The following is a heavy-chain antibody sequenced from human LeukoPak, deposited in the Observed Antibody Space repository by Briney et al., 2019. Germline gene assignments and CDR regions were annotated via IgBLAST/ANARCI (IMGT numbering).Heavy chain of an antibody. J-gene: IGHJ4*02. V-gene: IGHV1-69*05. Sequence: SVKVSCKASGGTFSSYAISWVRQAPGQGLEWMGRIIPIFGTANYAQKFQGRVTITTGESTSTAYMELSSLRSEDTAVYYCARGDAAKVIGFDYWGQGTLVTVSS. CDR3: ARGDAAKVIGFDY. D-gene: IGHD5-18*01. CDR1: GGTFSSYA. CDR2: IIPIFGTA.